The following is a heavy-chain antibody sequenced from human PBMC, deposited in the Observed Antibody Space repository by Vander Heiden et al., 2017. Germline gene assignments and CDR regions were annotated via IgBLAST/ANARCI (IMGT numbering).Heavy chain of an antibody. D-gene: IGHD1-20*01. Sequence: EVQMVESGGGLIQPGGSLRLSCSISGFPITAAYRAWVRQAPGKGLEWVATLYGDITAHYRDSVKGRFTVSRDTSENTLYLQMNTLRADDTAVYYCARFADNHYFDFRGQGALVTVSS. CDR3: ARFADNHYFDF. V-gene: IGHV3-53*01. J-gene: IGHJ4*02. CDR1: GFPITAAY. CDR2: LYGDITA.